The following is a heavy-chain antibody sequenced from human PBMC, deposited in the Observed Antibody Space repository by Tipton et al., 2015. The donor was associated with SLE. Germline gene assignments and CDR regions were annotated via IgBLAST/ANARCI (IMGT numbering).Heavy chain of an antibody. Sequence: SLRLSCAASGFTFSSYAMHWVRQAPGKGLEWVAVISYDGSNKYYADSVKGRFTISRDNSKNTLYLQMNSLRAEDTAVYYCARQYLPGSGPSFDSWGQGTLVTVSS. CDR2: ISYDGSNK. J-gene: IGHJ4*02. CDR3: ARQYLPGSGPSFDS. CDR1: GFTFSSYA. D-gene: IGHD2/OR15-2a*01. V-gene: IGHV3-30*04.